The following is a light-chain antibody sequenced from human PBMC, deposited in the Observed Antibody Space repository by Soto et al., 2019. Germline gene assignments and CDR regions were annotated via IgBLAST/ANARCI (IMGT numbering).Light chain of an antibody. J-gene: IGKJ4*01. CDR2: DAS. V-gene: IGKV3-15*01. Sequence: EIVMTQSPATVSVSPGERVTLSCRASQSIRTNVAWYQQKPGQALRLLIYDASTRATGLSSRFSASGSGTEFTLIISSLQSEDVATYYCQQYNDWAPLTFGGGTRLEI. CDR1: QSIRTN. CDR3: QQYNDWAPLT.